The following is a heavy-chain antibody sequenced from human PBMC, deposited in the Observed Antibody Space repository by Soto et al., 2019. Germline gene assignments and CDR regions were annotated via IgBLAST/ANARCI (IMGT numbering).Heavy chain of an antibody. D-gene: IGHD6-13*01. J-gene: IGHJ4*02. CDR2: FYHRGGT. CDR3: TRVAAADASAAAGASDY. CDR1: GDSISSSNW. Sequence: SETLSLTCAVSGDSISSSNWWSWVRQAPGKGLEWIGDFYHRGGTTYNPSPKSRVTISVDKSKNQFSLQLTSVTAADTAAYFCTRVAAADASAAAGASDYWGQGTRVTVS. V-gene: IGHV4-4*02.